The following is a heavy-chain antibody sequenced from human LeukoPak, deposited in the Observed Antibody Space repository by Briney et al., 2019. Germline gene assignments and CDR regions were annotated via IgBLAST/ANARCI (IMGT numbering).Heavy chain of an antibody. V-gene: IGHV4-59*01. D-gene: IGHD6-13*01. J-gene: IGHJ4*02. CDR1: GGSISSYY. Sequence: PSETLSLTCTVSGGSISSYYWSWIRQPPGKGLEWIGYIYYSGSTNYNPSLKSRVTISVDTSKNQFSLKLSSVTAADTAVYYCARANGAAGRYYFDYWGQGTLVAVSS. CDR2: IYYSGST. CDR3: ARANGAAGRYYFDY.